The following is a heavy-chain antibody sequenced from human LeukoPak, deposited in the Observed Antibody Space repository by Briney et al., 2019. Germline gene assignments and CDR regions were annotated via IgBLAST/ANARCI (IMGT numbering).Heavy chain of an antibody. Sequence: SQTLSLTCTASGGSISSGGYYWSWIRQHPGKGLEWIGYIYYSGSTYYNPSLKSRVTISVDTSKNQFSLKLSSVTAADTAVYYCARETLGERYFDYWGQGTLVTVSS. J-gene: IGHJ4*02. CDR1: GGSISSGGYY. V-gene: IGHV4-31*03. CDR2: IYYSGST. D-gene: IGHD3-16*01. CDR3: ARETLGERYFDY.